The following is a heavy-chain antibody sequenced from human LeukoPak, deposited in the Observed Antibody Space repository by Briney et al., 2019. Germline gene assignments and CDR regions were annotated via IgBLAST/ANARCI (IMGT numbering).Heavy chain of an antibody. CDR1: GYIFTGYY. CDR2: INPNSGNT. Sequence: GASVQVSCKASGYIFTGYYIHWVRQAPGQRLEGMGFINPNSGNTNYAQKFQGRVTITSDTSISTAYIELSSLTSDDTAVYYCAREMRPATTTLVANWGQGTLVTVSS. D-gene: IGHD1-1*01. CDR3: AREMRPATTTLVAN. V-gene: IGHV1-2*02. J-gene: IGHJ4*02.